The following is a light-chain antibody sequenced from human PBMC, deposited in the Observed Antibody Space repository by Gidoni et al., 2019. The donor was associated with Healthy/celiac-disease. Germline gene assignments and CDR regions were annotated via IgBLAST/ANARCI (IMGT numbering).Light chain of an antibody. J-gene: IGKJ4*01. V-gene: IGKV4-1*01. Sequence: DIVMTQSPDSLAVSLGERATINCKSSQSVLYSSNNKNYFAWYQQKPGQSPKLLISWASTRESGVPDRFSGSGSGTDFTRTISSLQAEDVAVYYCQQYYSAPLTFGGGTKVEIK. CDR1: QSVLYSSNNKNY. CDR2: WAS. CDR3: QQYYSAPLT.